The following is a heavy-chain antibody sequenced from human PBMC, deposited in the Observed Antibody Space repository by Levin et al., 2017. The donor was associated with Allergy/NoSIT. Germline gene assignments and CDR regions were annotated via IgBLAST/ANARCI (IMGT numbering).Heavy chain of an antibody. CDR2: ISYDGSNE. CDR3: ARGVAMGDSSGWSDAFDI. D-gene: IGHD6-19*01. V-gene: IGHV3-30-3*01. CDR1: GFTFSSYA. J-gene: IGHJ3*02. Sequence: PGGSLRLSCAASGFTFSSYAIHWVRQAPGKGLEWVAVISYDGSNEDYADSVKGRFTISRDNSKNTLYLQMNSLRVEDTAVYYCARGVAMGDSSGWSDAFDIWGQGTTVTVFS.